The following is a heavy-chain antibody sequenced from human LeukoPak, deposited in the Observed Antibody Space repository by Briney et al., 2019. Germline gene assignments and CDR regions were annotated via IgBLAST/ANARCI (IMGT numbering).Heavy chain of an antibody. CDR2: INHSGST. D-gene: IGHD6-6*01. CDR1: GGSFSGYY. J-gene: IGHJ5*02. Sequence: SETLSLTCAVYGGSFSGYYWSWIRQPPGKGLEWVGEINHSGSTNYNPSLKRRVTISVGTPHKQFFLMLRSLTAADTAGFYCSGGQGHATARSNWFDPWGQGTLVTVSS. CDR3: SGGQGHATARSNWFDP. V-gene: IGHV4-34*01.